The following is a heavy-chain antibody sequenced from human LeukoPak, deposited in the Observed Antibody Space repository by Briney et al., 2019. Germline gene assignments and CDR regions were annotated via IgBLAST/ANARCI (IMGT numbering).Heavy chain of an antibody. CDR2: IYPRDSET. CDR3: VRQTHSRAGSCIDY. V-gene: IGHV5-51*01. D-gene: IGHD2-15*01. CDR1: GYSFTSYW. Sequence: GESLKISCKGSGYSFTSYWIGWVRQMPGKGLEWMGIIYPRDSETTYSPSFPGQVTISADKNMNIAYLQWSSLQASVTATYFCVRQTHSRAGSCIDYWGQGTLVTVSS. J-gene: IGHJ4*02.